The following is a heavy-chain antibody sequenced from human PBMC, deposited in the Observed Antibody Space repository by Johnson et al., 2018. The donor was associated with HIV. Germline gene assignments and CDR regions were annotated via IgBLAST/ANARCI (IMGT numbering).Heavy chain of an antibody. J-gene: IGHJ3*02. V-gene: IGHV3-66*01. Sequence: VQLVESGGGLVQPGWSLRLSCAASGFTVSSNYMTWVRQAPGKGLEWVSVIYSGGSTYYADSVKGRFTISRDNSKNTLYLQMNSLRAEDTAVYYCARDGQDRDDAFDIWGQGTMVTVSS. CDR3: ARDGQDRDDAFDI. D-gene: IGHD3-22*01. CDR1: GFTVSSNY. CDR2: IYSGGST.